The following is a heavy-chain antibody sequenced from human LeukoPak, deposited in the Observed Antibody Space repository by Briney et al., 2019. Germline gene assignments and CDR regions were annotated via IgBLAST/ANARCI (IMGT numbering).Heavy chain of an antibody. J-gene: IGHJ4*02. Sequence: GASVKVPCKASGYIFTDYYMKWVRQAPGQGLEWMGWLRPEDGGTNYAQKFQGRITLTRDTSITTAYMELSSLTSDDTAVYFCARWREGSGTFYIDQWGQGTLVTVSS. CDR1: GYIFTDYY. CDR3: ARWREGSGTFYIDQ. V-gene: IGHV1-2*02. CDR2: LRPEDGGT. D-gene: IGHD3-10*01.